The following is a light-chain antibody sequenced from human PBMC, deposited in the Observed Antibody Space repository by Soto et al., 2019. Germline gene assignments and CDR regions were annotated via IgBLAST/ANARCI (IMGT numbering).Light chain of an antibody. Sequence: IVLTQSPGTLSLSPGERATLSCRASRRVNSNYFAWYQQKPGQAPRLLIYGASSRATGIPDRFSGSGSGTDFTLTISRLEPEDSAVYYCQQYATSALTFGGGTKVDIK. CDR2: GAS. CDR3: QQYATSALT. V-gene: IGKV3-20*01. J-gene: IGKJ4*01. CDR1: RRVNSNY.